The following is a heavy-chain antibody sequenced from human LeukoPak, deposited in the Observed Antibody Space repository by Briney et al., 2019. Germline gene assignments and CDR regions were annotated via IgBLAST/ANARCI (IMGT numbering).Heavy chain of an antibody. D-gene: IGHD2-15*01. J-gene: IGHJ5*02. CDR2: IYYSGGT. CDR3: SGQVVDASNHLFHP. V-gene: IGHV4-59*01. CDR1: GGSMNNYY. Sequence: SETLSLTCTISGGSMNNYYWSWIRQPPGKGLEWIGYIYYSGGTDYNPSLKSRVTISVDTSKNQFSLKLSSVTAADTALYYCSGQVVDASNHLFHPRGRGTLVTVSS.